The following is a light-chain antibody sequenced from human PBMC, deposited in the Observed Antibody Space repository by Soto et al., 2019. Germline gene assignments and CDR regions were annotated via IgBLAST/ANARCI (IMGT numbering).Light chain of an antibody. CDR3: QQYGNSPGT. V-gene: IGKV3-20*01. Sequence: EIVLTQSPGTLSLSPGERATLSCRASQSVSSTSFAWYQHKPGQAPRLLIHGGSTRATGTPDMFSGSVSGTELNLTIRRLEPEDFAVYCCQQYGNSPGTFGQGTKLEVK. CDR1: QSVSSTS. J-gene: IGKJ1*01. CDR2: GGS.